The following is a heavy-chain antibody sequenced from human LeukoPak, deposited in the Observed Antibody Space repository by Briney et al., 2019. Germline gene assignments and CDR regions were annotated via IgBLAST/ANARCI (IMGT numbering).Heavy chain of an antibody. CDR1: GFTFDDYG. CDR2: INWNGGST. D-gene: IGHD1-7*01. CDR3: ARGTGTTPYYYYYMDV. Sequence: GGSLRLSCAASGFTFDDYGMRWVRQAPGKGVGWVSGINWNGGSTGYADSVKGRFTISRDNAKTSLYLQLNSLRAEDTALYYCARGTGTTPYYYYYMDVWGKGTTVTVSS. J-gene: IGHJ6*03. V-gene: IGHV3-20*04.